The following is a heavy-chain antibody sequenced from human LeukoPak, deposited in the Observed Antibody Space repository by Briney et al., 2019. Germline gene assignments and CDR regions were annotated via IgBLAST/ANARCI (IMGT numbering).Heavy chain of an antibody. D-gene: IGHD2-2*01. CDR2: INHSGST. CDR3: ASRKRYQLLFYKRVNFDY. Sequence: SETLSLTCAVYGGSFSGYYWSWIRQPPGKGLEWIGEINHSGSTNYNPSLKSRVTISVDTSKNQFSLKLSSVTAADTAVYYCASRKRYQLLFYKRVNFDYWGQGTLVTVSS. V-gene: IGHV4-34*01. J-gene: IGHJ4*02. CDR1: GGSFSGYY.